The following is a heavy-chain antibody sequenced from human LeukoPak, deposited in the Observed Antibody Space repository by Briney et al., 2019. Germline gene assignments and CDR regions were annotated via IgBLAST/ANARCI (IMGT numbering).Heavy chain of an antibody. J-gene: IGHJ3*02. Sequence: SETLSLTCAVYGGSLSGYYWSWIRQPPGKGLEWIGEINHSGSTNYNPSLKSRVTISVDTSKNQFSLKLSSVTAADTAVYYCARGRGYYDSSGYFDAFDIWGQGTMVTVSS. CDR3: ARGRGYYDSSGYFDAFDI. V-gene: IGHV4-34*01. CDR2: INHSGST. D-gene: IGHD3-22*01. CDR1: GGSLSGYY.